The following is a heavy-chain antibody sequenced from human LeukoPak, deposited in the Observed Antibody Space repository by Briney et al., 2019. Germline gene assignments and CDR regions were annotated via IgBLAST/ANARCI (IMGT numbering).Heavy chain of an antibody. Sequence: SETLSLTCTVSGGSISSYYWSWIRQPPGKGLEWIGYIYYSGSTNYNPSLKSRVTISVDTSKNQFSLKLSSVTAADTAVYYCARDGCTNGVCPDYWGQGTLVTVSS. CDR2: IYYSGST. V-gene: IGHV4-59*01. D-gene: IGHD2-8*01. J-gene: IGHJ4*02. CDR1: GGSISSYY. CDR3: ARDGCTNGVCPDY.